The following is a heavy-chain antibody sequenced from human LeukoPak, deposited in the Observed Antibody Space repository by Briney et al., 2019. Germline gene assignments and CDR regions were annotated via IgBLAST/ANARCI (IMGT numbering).Heavy chain of an antibody. CDR2: IYPGDSDT. J-gene: IGHJ4*02. Sequence: GESLKISCKGSGYSFTSYWIGWVRQMPGKGMEWMGIIYPGDSDTRYSPSFQGQVTISADKSISTAYLQWSSLKASDTAMYYCARANYYDSSGLPAGFDYWGQGTLVTVSS. CDR3: ARANYYDSSGLPAGFDY. D-gene: IGHD3-22*01. CDR1: GYSFTSYW. V-gene: IGHV5-51*01.